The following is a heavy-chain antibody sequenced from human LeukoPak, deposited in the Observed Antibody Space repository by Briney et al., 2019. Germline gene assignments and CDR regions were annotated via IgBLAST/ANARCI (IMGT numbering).Heavy chain of an antibody. Sequence: ASVKVSCKASGDTFTKYHMHWVRQAPGQELQWMGLINLSGGNPLYAQNFQGRVTMTWDTSTSTGYMDLSSLRSEDTAVYFCAIEYTGSSYLDHWGQGTLVTVSS. CDR3: AIEYTGSSYLDH. CDR2: INLSGGNP. D-gene: IGHD3-10*01. V-gene: IGHV1-46*01. CDR1: GDTFTKYH. J-gene: IGHJ4*02.